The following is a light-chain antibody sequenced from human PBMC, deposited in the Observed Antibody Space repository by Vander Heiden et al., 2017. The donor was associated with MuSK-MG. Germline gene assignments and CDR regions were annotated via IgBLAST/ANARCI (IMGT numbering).Light chain of an antibody. J-gene: IGKJ2*01. V-gene: IGKV3D-15*01. CDR1: QIISSD. CDR3: QQYDTWPYT. CDR2: GAS. Sequence: EIVLTQFPATLSVSPGEIVILSCTARQIISSDLAWYQQKPGQAPRLLISGASTRATGVPARFSGSGSGTYFTLTISSLQSEEFAVYYCQQYDTWPYTFGQGTKLEIK.